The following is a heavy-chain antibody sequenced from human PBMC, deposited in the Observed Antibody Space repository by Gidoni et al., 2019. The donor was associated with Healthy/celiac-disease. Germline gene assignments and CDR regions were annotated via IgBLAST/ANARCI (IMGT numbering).Heavy chain of an antibody. CDR3: AKTQLRDIVVVPAASYWYFDL. CDR2: ISGSGGST. CDR1: GFTFSSYA. J-gene: IGHJ2*01. Sequence: EVQLLESGGGLVQPGGSLRLSCAASGFTFSSYAMSWVRQAPGKGLEWVSAISGSGGSTYYAASVKGRFTISRDNSKNTLYLQMNSLRAEDTAVYYCAKTQLRDIVVVPAASYWYFDLWGRGTLVTVSS. D-gene: IGHD2-2*01. V-gene: IGHV3-23*01.